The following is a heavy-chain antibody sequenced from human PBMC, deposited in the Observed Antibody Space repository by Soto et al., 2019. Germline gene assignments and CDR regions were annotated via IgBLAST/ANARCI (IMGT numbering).Heavy chain of an antibody. J-gene: IGHJ3*02. Sequence: GESLKISCMGSGYKVSTWHNFTSYWIAWVRQMPGEGLEWMGIIYPGDSDTRYSPSFQGQVTISADKSINSVYLQWSSLKASDTAMYFCARRGRATHYGVLSGYDFPDAFDIWGQGTMVTVSS. V-gene: IGHV5-51*01. CDR3: ARRGRATHYGVLSGYDFPDAFDI. D-gene: IGHD3-3*01. CDR2: IYPGDSDT. CDR1: GYKVSTWHNFTSYW.